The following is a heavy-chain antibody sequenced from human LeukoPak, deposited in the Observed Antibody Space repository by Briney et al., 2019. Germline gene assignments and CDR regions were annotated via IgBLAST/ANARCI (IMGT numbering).Heavy chain of an antibody. CDR1: GGSLNGYY. J-gene: IGHJ4*02. CDR3: ARKGYYFDY. Sequence: PSETLSLTCAVYGGSLNGYYWSWIRQPPGKGLEWIGEISHSGSTNYKSSLKNRVTISLDTSKNQFSLKLSSVTAADTAVYYCARKGYYFDYWGQGTLVTVSS. V-gene: IGHV4-34*01. CDR2: ISHSGST.